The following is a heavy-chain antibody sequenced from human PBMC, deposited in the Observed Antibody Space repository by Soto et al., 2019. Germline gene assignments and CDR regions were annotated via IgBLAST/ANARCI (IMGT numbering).Heavy chain of an antibody. Sequence: QVQLEQWGAGLLKPSETLSLTCAVYGGSFSGYYWSWIRQPPGKGLAWIGEINHSGSTNYSPSLKTRVSISVVPSKKRCSRKLSSVSDADRPVYYCARGRSLVGDQPPKIWCCREVWGQGTTVTVSS. D-gene: IGHD1-26*01. CDR1: GGSFSGYY. J-gene: IGHJ6*02. V-gene: IGHV4-34*01. CDR3: ARGRSLVGDQPPKIWCCREV. CDR2: INHSGST.